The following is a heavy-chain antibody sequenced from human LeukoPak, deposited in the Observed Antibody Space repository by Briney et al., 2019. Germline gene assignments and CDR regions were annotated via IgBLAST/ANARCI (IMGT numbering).Heavy chain of an antibody. J-gene: IGHJ6*02. V-gene: IGHV3-48*01. Sequence: GGSLRLSCAASGFTFSSYSMNWVRQAPGKGLEWVSYISSSSSTIYYADSVKGRFTISRDNAKNTLYLQMNSLRAEDTAVYYCARDGDIVEVPAAIFKDYYYGMDVWGQGTTVTVSS. CDR1: GFTFSSYS. CDR3: ARDGDIVEVPAAIFKDYYYGMDV. D-gene: IGHD2-2*02. CDR2: ISSSSSTI.